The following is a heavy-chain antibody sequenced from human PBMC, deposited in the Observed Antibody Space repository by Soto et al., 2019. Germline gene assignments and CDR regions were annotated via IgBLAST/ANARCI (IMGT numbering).Heavy chain of an antibody. Sequence: QVQLQESGPGLVKPSGTLSLTCAVSGASIRSNNRWSWVRQPPGKGLEWIGEIFHSGSTNYNPSLKTRLTISVDKSKNQFSLKLSSVTAADTAVYYCARVYSGSYSDYWGRGTLVTVSS. V-gene: IGHV4-4*02. CDR1: GASIRSNNR. J-gene: IGHJ4*02. CDR3: ARVYSGSYSDY. D-gene: IGHD1-26*01. CDR2: IFHSGST.